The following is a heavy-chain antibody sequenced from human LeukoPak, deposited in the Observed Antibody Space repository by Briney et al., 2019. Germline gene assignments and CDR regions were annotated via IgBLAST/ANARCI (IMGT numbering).Heavy chain of an antibody. D-gene: IGHD2-2*01. J-gene: IGHJ6*03. V-gene: IGHV4-59*01. Sequence: SETLSLTCTVSGGSISSYYWSWIRQPPGKGLEWIGYIYYSGSTNYNPSLKSRVTISVDTSKNQFSLKLSSVTAADTAVYYCARLVGSAAMMGPLYYYYMDVWGKGTTVTVSS. CDR3: ARLVGSAAMMGPLYYYYMDV. CDR1: GGSISSYY. CDR2: IYYSGST.